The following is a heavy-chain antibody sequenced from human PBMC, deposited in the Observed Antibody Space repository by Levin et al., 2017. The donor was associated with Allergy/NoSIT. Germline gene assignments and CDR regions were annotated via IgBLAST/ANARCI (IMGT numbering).Heavy chain of an antibody. D-gene: IGHD5-18*01. V-gene: IGHV4-30-2*01. CDR1: GGSISSGGYS. Sequence: SETLSLTCAVSGGSISSGGYSWSWIRQPPGKGLEWIGYIYHSGSTYYNPSLKSRVTISVDRSKNQFSLKLSSVTAADTAVYYCASLYSYGNPPFDYWGQGTLVTVSS. J-gene: IGHJ4*02. CDR2: IYHSGST. CDR3: ASLYSYGNPPFDY.